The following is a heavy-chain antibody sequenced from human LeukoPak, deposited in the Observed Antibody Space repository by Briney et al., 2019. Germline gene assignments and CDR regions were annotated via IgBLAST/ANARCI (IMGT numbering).Heavy chain of an antibody. D-gene: IGHD5-18*01. CDR1: GFTFSSYG. V-gene: IGHV3-30*18. J-gene: IGHJ4*02. Sequence: GGSLRLSCAASGFTFSSYGMHWVRQAPGKGLDWVAVISNDGSKKYYADSVKGRFTISGDNSKNTLSLQVSSLRTEDTAVYYCAKDRYSYAFEYSDSWGQGTLVTVSS. CDR3: AKDRYSYAFEYSDS. CDR2: ISNDGSKK.